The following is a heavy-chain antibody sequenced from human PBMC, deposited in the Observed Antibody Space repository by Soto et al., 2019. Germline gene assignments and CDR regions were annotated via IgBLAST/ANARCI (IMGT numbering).Heavy chain of an antibody. Sequence: EEQLLESGGGLVQPGGSLRLSCAATGFNFGSYAMGWVRQAPGKGLEWVSGVSGSGSSPYYADSVKGRLTISKDKSKNTLYLDLNNLRSEDTAVYFCVKVKESGYRGAFDSWGQGTMVTVSS. CDR2: VSGSGSSP. CDR3: VKVKESGYRGAFDS. J-gene: IGHJ4*02. V-gene: IGHV3-23*01. D-gene: IGHD5-18*01. CDR1: GFNFGSYA.